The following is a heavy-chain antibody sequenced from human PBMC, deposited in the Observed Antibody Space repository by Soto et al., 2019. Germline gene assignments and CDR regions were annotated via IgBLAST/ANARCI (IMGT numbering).Heavy chain of an antibody. CDR3: ARHFSVDYFNY. J-gene: IGHJ4*02. CDR1: GGSFSGYY. Sequence: SETLSLTCAVYGGSFSGYYWSWIRQPPGKGLEWIGEINHSGSTNYNPSLKSRVTISVDTSKNQFSLKLSSVTAADTAVYYCARHFSVDYFNYWGQGALVTVSS. CDR2: INHSGST. V-gene: IGHV4-34*01.